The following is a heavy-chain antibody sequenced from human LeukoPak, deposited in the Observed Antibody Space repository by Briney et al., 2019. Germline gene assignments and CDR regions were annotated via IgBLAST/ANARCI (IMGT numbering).Heavy chain of an antibody. CDR2: INPNSGGT. CDR1: GYTFTGYY. D-gene: IGHD6-6*01. J-gene: IGHJ6*03. CDR3: AGGYSSASYYYYMDV. Sequence: GASVKVSCKASGYTFTGYYMHWVRQAPGQGLEWMGWINPNSGGTNYAQKFQGRVTMTRDTSISTAYMELSRLRSDDTAVYYCAGGYSSASYYYYMDVWGKGTTVTVSS. V-gene: IGHV1-2*02.